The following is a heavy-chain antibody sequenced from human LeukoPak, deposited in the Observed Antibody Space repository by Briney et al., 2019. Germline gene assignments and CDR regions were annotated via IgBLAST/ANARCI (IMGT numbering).Heavy chain of an antibody. CDR3: AREGYYYYYGMDV. Sequence: GGSLRLSCAASGFTVSSNYMSWVRQAPGMGLEWVSVIYSGGSTYYADSVKGRFTISRDNSKNTLYLQMNSLRAEDTAVYYCAREGYYYYYGMDVWGQGTTVTVSS. J-gene: IGHJ6*02. CDR2: IYSGGST. CDR1: GFTVSSNY. V-gene: IGHV3-53*01.